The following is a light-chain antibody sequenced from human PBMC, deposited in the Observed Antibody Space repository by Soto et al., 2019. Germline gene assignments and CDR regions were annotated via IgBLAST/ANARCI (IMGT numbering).Light chain of an antibody. J-gene: IGKJ1*01. V-gene: IGKV1-5*01. Sequence: DIQMSPSPSTLSSSVGDMFTITCRASQSISSWLAWYQQKPGKAPKLLIYDASSLESGVPSRFSGSGSGTEFTLTICSLQPDDFTPYYCQEYNSYPWRFGQGTKV. CDR2: DAS. CDR1: QSISSW. CDR3: QEYNSYPWR.